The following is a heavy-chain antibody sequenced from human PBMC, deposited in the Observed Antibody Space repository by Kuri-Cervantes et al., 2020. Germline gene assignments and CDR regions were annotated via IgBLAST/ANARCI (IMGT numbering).Heavy chain of an antibody. J-gene: IGHJ6*02. V-gene: IGHV1-18*01. CDR3: ARDQATSLTLGMDV. D-gene: IGHD5-12*01. Sequence: ASVKVSCKVSGYTLTELSMHWVRQAPGQGLEWMGWISAYNGNTNYAQKLQGRVTMTTDTSTSTAYMELRSLRSDDTAVYYCARDQATSLTLGMDVWGQGTTVTVSS. CDR2: ISAYNGNT. CDR1: GYTLTELS.